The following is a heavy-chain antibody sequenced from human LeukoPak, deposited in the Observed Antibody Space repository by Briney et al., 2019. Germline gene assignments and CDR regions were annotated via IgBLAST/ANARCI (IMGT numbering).Heavy chain of an antibody. Sequence: ASVKVSCKASGYTFTSYDINWVRQAPGQGLEWMGWMNPNSGNTGYAQKFQGRVTMTRNTSISTAYMELSGLRSEDTAVYYCAGEGVGATVFQHWGQGTLVTVSS. D-gene: IGHD1-26*01. CDR3: AGEGVGATVFQH. V-gene: IGHV1-8*01. J-gene: IGHJ1*01. CDR2: MNPNSGNT. CDR1: GYTFTSYD.